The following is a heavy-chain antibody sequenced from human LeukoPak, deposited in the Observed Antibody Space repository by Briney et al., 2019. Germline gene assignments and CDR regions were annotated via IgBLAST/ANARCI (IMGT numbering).Heavy chain of an antibody. D-gene: IGHD3-22*01. CDR1: GFTFSSYA. CDR3: AKDEGYYDSSGSLGLDY. CDR2: ISGSGGST. V-gene: IGHV3-23*01. Sequence: GGSLRLSCAASGFTFSSYAMSWVRQAPGKGLEWVSAISGSGGSTYYADSVKGRFTISRDNSKNTLYLQTNSLRAEDAAVYYCAKDEGYYDSSGSLGLDYWGQGTLVTVSS. J-gene: IGHJ4*02.